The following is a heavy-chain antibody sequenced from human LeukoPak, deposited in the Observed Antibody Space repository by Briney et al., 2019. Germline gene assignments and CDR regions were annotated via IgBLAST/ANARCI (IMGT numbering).Heavy chain of an antibody. CDR2: IYYSGNT. CDR3: ARDSRYSGSYELDY. Sequence: PSETLSLTCTVSGGSISSSNYYWGWIRQPPGQGLEWIGSIYYSGNTYYNPSLKSPVTISIDTSKNQFSLRLISVTAADTAVYYCARDSRYSGSYELDYWGQGTLVTVSS. D-gene: IGHD1-26*01. V-gene: IGHV4-39*07. CDR1: GGSISSSNYY. J-gene: IGHJ4*02.